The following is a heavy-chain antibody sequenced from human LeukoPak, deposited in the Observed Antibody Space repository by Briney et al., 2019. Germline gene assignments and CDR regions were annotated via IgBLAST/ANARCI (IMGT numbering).Heavy chain of an antibody. Sequence: GGSLRLSCAASGFTFSSYSMNWVRQAPGKGLEWVSSISSSSYIYYADSVKGRFTISRDNAKNSLYLQMNSLRAEDTAVYYCARDGSYSSGAIFDYWGQGTLVTVSS. V-gene: IGHV3-21*01. D-gene: IGHD6-19*01. CDR1: GFTFSSYS. CDR3: ARDGSYSSGAIFDY. J-gene: IGHJ4*02. CDR2: ISSSSYI.